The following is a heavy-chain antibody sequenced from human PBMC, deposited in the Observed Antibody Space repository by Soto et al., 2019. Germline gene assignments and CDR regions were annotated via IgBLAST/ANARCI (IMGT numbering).Heavy chain of an antibody. V-gene: IGHV3-23*01. J-gene: IGHJ4*02. D-gene: IGHD3-22*01. CDR1: GFTFSSNA. CDR2: IRGSGGST. CDR3: AKTRISMIVVVFDH. Sequence: PGGSLRLSCAASGFTFSSNAMSWVRQAPGKGLEWVADIRGSGGSTHYADSVKGRFTISRDDSKNTLSLQMNSLRAEDTAIYYCAKTRISMIVVVFDHWGQGTTVTVSS.